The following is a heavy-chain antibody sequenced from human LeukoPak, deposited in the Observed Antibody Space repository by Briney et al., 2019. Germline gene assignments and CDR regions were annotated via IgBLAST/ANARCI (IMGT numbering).Heavy chain of an antibody. Sequence: ASVKVSCKASGYTFTGYYMHWVRQAPGQGLEWMGWINPNSGGTNYAQKFQGRVTMTRDTSISTAYMELSRLRSDDTAVYYCARVGYCSGGSCYDFDYWGQGTLVTVSS. J-gene: IGHJ4*02. CDR2: INPNSGGT. V-gene: IGHV1-2*02. CDR1: GYTFTGYY. CDR3: ARVGYCSGGSCYDFDY. D-gene: IGHD2-15*01.